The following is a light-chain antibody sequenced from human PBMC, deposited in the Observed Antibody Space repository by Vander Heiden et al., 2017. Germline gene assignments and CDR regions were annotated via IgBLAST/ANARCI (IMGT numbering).Light chain of an antibody. CDR2: AAS. J-gene: IGKJ3*01. CDR1: LSISTY. Sequence: IQLTQSPSSLSASIGDRVTITCRASLSISTYLNWYQQKQGKAPKLLIYAASSLQSGVPPRFSGSGSGTEFTLTISSLQPEDCATYYCQQSFTTPRLTFGPGTKVNIK. V-gene: IGKV1-39*01. CDR3: QQSFTTPRLT.